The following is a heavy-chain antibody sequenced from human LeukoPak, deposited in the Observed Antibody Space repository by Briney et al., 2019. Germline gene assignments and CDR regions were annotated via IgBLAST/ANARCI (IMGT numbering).Heavy chain of an antibody. J-gene: IGHJ4*02. V-gene: IGHV4-4*07. CDR1: GGSISTYY. CDR2: IYTSGNT. D-gene: IGHD5-18*01. CDR3: ARAGGYSSVIFDY. Sequence: SETLSLTCTVSGGSISTYYWSWIRQPAGKGLEWIGRIYTSGNTNYSPSLKSRLTMSVDPSKNQFSLRLNSVTAADTAMYYCARAGGYSSVIFDYWGQGTLVTVSS.